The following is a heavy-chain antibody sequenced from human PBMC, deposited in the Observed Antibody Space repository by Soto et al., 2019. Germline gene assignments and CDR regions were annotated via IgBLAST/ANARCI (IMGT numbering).Heavy chain of an antibody. CDR1: GGSIIGYY. V-gene: IGHV4-59*01. CDR3: ARDNGDYCYDY. Sequence: SETLSLTCTVSGGSIIGYYWNWIRQPPGKGLEWIGYIYYSGSTNYNPSLRSRITISVDTSKKQFSLNLNSVTAADTAVYYCARDNGDYCYDYWGQGTLVTVSS. D-gene: IGHD4-17*01. J-gene: IGHJ4*02. CDR2: IYYSGST.